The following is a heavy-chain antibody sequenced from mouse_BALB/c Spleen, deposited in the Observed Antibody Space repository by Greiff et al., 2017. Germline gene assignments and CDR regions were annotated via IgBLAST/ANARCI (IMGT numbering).Heavy chain of an antibody. J-gene: IGHJ2*01. Sequence: EESGPGLVKPSQSLSLTCSVTGYSITSGYYWYWIRQFPGNKLEWMGYISYDGSNNYNPSLKNRISITRDTSKNQFFLKLNSVTTEDTATYYCARDLKVAPFDYWGQGTTLTVSS. CDR2: ISYDGSN. V-gene: IGHV3-6*02. CDR1: GYSITSGYY. D-gene: IGHD1-1*01. CDR3: ARDLKVAPFDY.